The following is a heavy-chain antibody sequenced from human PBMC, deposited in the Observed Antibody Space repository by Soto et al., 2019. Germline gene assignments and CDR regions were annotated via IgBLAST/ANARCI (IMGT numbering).Heavy chain of an antibody. CDR3: TRHEGGAAADRPLDY. D-gene: IGHD6-13*01. CDR2: IYYSGST. V-gene: IGHV4-39*01. J-gene: IGHJ4*02. Sequence: SETLSLTCNVSGGSISGGYYWSWLRQHPRKGLEWIGNIYYSGSTYFNPSLKSRIIMSIDTSTNQFSLKLTSVTAADTAVYYCTRHEGGAAADRPLDYWGQGTLVTVSS. CDR1: GGSISGGYY.